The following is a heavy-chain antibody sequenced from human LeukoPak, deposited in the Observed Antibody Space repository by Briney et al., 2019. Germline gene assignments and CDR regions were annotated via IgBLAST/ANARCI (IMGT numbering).Heavy chain of an antibody. D-gene: IGHD3-10*01. CDR2: ISGSGGST. Sequence: GGSLRLSCAASGFTFSSYAMSWVRQAPGKGLEWVSGISGSGGSTYYADSVKGRFTISRDNSKNTLYLQKNTLRAEGTAVYYCAIYGSGSSAWGQGTLVTVSS. CDR1: GFTFSSYA. CDR3: AIYGSGSSA. V-gene: IGHV3-23*01. J-gene: IGHJ4*02.